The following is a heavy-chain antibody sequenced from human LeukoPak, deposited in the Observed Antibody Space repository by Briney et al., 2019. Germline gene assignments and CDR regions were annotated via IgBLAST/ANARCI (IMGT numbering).Heavy chain of an antibody. V-gene: IGHV3-30*04. CDR2: ISYDGSNK. D-gene: IGHD3-22*01. CDR3: AREKMVVVAPDAFDI. CDR1: GFTFSSYA. Sequence: GRSLRLSCAASGFTFSSYAMHWVRQAPGKGLEWVAVISYDGSNKYYADSVKGRFTISRDNSKNTLYLQMNSLRAEDTAVYYCAREKMVVVAPDAFDIWGQGKMGTVSS. J-gene: IGHJ3*02.